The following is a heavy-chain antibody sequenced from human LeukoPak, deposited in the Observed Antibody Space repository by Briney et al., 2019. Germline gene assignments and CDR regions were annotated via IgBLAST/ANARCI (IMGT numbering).Heavy chain of an antibody. V-gene: IGHV3-72*01. CDR3: ARGPPGISHPLDY. D-gene: IGHD1-26*01. J-gene: IGHJ4*02. CDR2: TRNKPNGYTT. CDR1: GGSISSYY. Sequence: LSLTCTVSGGSISSYYWSWIRQPPGKGLEWVGRTRNKPNGYTTEYAASVKGRFTISRDDSKKSVYLQMNSLKTEDTAVYYCARGPPGISHPLDYWGQGTLVTVSS.